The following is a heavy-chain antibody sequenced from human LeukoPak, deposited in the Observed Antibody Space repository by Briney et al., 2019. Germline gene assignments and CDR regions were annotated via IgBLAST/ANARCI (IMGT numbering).Heavy chain of an antibody. D-gene: IGHD5-18*01. J-gene: IGHJ6*02. CDR3: ARDAVDTANAV. CDR1: GFTLTTYW. Sequence: PGGSLRLSCAASGFTLTTYWMHWVRQAPGKGLVWVSHINSDGSITSYAGSVKGRFTISRDNAKNTLYLQMNSLRAEDTAVYYCARDAVDTANAVWGQGTTVTVSS. V-gene: IGHV3-74*01. CDR2: INSDGSIT.